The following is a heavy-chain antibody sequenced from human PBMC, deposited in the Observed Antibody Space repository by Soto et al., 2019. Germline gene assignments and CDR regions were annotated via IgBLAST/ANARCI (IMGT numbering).Heavy chain of an antibody. V-gene: IGHV3-23*01. CDR2: ISGSGGST. D-gene: IGHD5-12*01. J-gene: IGHJ4*02. CDR1: GFTFSSYA. CDR3: AKVVGYSCYDVDTALVAFEY. Sequence: LRLSCAASGFTFSSYAMSWVRQAPGKGLEWVSAISGSGGSTYYADSVKGRFTISRDNSKNTLCLQMNSLRAEDTAVYYCAKVVGYSCYDVDTALVAFEYSGQGTPVTVSS.